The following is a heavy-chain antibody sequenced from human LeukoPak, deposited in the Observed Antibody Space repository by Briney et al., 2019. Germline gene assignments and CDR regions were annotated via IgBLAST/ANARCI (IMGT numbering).Heavy chain of an antibody. CDR1: GFTVSSNY. V-gene: IGHV3-53*01. J-gene: IGHJ5*02. CDR3: VRDLTIVGVAQVHH. D-gene: IGHD1-26*01. CDR2: IYSGGST. Sequence: GGSLRLSCAASGFTVSSNYMSWARQAPGKGLEWVSVIYSGGSTYYADSVKGRFTISRDNALNSLYLQMNSLRAEDTAIYYCVRDLTIVGVAQVHHWGQGTLVTVSS.